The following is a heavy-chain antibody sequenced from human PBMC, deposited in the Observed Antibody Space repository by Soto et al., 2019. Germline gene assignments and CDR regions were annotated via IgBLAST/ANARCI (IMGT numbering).Heavy chain of an antibody. CDR2: IIPILGIS. D-gene: IGHD3-16*02. CDR1: GGTFSSYT. J-gene: IGHJ4*02. CDR3: ATLSDDVDD. Sequence: QVQLVQSGAEVKKPGSSVKVSCKASGGTFSSYTISWVRQAPGQGLEWMGRIIPILGISNYAPKFQGRVTITADNSTSTAYMELSSLRSEDTAVYYCATLSDDVDDWGQGTLVTVSS. V-gene: IGHV1-69*02.